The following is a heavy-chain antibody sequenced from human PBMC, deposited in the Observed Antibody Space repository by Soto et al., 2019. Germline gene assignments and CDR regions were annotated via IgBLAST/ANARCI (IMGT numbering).Heavy chain of an antibody. CDR2: VIPVFKTA. Sequence: QVQVVQSGAEVKKPGSSVKVSCKSSGGTFSNSPISWVRQAPGQGLEWVGGVIPVFKTANSAQKIQGSVTITADEATNTAYVGVTSLRSGDTAVYYCAGSRFEVGVTEAYYGMDVCGQGNTFTVYS. D-gene: IGHD2-21*02. CDR1: GGTFSNSP. V-gene: IGHV1-69*12. J-gene: IGHJ6*02. CDR3: AGSRFEVGVTEAYYGMDV.